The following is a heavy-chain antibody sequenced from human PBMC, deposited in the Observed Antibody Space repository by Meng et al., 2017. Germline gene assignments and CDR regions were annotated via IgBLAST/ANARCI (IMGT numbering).Heavy chain of an antibody. Sequence: EVQLVQSEADVKKPGATVKISCKVSGYTFTDYYMHWVQQAPGKGLEWMGLVDPEDGETIYAEKFQGRFTITADTSTDTAYMDLSSLRSGDTAVYYCATDLYRDWFDPWGQGTLVTVSS. V-gene: IGHV1-69-2*01. CDR2: VDPEDGET. CDR3: ATDLYRDWFDP. CDR1: GYTFTDYY. J-gene: IGHJ5*02. D-gene: IGHD1-26*01.